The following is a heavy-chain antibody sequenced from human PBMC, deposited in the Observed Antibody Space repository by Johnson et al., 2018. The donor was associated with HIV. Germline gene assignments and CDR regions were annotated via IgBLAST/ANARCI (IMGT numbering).Heavy chain of an antibody. D-gene: IGHD5-18*01. J-gene: IGHJ3*02. V-gene: IGHV3-11*01. Sequence: MQLVESGGGLVKPGGSLRLSCAASGFTFSDYYMNWIRQAPGKGLEWLSNISSGGSVRYYADSVRGRFTISRDNAENSLNLQMNSLRAEDTAVYYCARGYSYEWRGELDAFDIWGQGTIVTVSS. CDR2: ISSGGSVR. CDR3: ARGYSYEWRGELDAFDI. CDR1: GFTFSDYY.